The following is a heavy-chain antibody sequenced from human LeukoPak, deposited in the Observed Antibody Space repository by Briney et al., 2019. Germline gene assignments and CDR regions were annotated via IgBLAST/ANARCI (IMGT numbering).Heavy chain of an antibody. CDR3: ARGGSTSLYWYFDL. D-gene: IGHD2-2*01. V-gene: IGHV4-39*07. Sequence: SETLSLTCTVSGGSISSSSYYWGWIRQPPGKGLEWIGSIYYSGSTYYNPSLKSRVTISVDTSRNQFSLKLNSVTAADTAVYYCARGGSTSLYWYFDLWGRGTLVTVSS. J-gene: IGHJ2*01. CDR1: GGSISSSSYY. CDR2: IYYSGST.